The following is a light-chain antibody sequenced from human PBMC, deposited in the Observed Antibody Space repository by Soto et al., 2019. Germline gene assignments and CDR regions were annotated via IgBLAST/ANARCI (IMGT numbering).Light chain of an antibody. Sequence: EIVLTQSPGTLSLSPGERATLSCRASQSVSSSYLAWYQQKPGKAPRLLIYGESSRATGIPDRFSGSGSGTDFTLTISRLEHEDFAVYYCHQRNQFGQGTRLEIK. CDR3: HQRNQ. J-gene: IGKJ5*01. CDR1: QSVSSSY. CDR2: GES. V-gene: IGKV3-20*01.